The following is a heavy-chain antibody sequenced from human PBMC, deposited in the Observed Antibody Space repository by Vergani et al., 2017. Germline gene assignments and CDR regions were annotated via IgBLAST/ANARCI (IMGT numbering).Heavy chain of an antibody. J-gene: IGHJ4*02. Sequence: QVQLVQSGAEVKKPGSSVKVSCKASGGTFSSYAISWVRQAPGQGLEWMGGIIPIFGTANYAQKFQGRVTITADESTSTAYMELSSLRPEDTAVYYCARNSHGIMLYMGPFDYWGQGTLVTVSS. CDR1: GGTFSSYA. CDR2: IIPIFGTA. V-gene: IGHV1-69*01. CDR3: ARNSHGIMLYMGPFDY. D-gene: IGHD3-16*01.